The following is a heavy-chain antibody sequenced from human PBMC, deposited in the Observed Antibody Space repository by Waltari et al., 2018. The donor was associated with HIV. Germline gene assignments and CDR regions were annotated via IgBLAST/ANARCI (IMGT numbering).Heavy chain of an antibody. CDR3: ARRQQLTD. CDR2: IKEDGSEI. Sequence: EVRLVESGGGLVQPGGSLRLSCAASGFTFSSSWMTWVRQAPGKVLEGVANIKEDGSEIHYVDSVKGRFTISRDNAKNSLYLQMNSLRAEDTAVYYCARRQQLTDWGQGTLVTVSS. D-gene: IGHD6-13*01. J-gene: IGHJ4*02. V-gene: IGHV3-7*01. CDR1: GFTFSSSW.